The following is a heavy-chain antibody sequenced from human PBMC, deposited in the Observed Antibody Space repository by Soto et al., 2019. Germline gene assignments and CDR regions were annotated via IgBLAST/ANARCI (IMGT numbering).Heavy chain of an antibody. Sequence: QVQLVESGGGVVQPGRSLRLSCAASGFTFSSYAMHWVRQAPGKGLEWVAVISYDGSNKYYADSVKGRFTISRDNSKNTLYPQMNSLRAEDTAVYYCARDSFTDYYDSSGWRYWGQGTLVTVSS. CDR2: ISYDGSNK. CDR3: ARDSFTDYYDSSGWRY. D-gene: IGHD3-22*01. CDR1: GFTFSSYA. J-gene: IGHJ4*02. V-gene: IGHV3-30-3*01.